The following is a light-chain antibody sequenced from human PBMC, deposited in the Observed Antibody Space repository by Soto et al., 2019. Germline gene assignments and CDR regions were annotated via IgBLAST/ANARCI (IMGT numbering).Light chain of an antibody. J-gene: IGLJ1*01. Sequence: QSVLTQPPSVSAAPGQKVTISCSGSGSNIGGNSVSWYQQLPGTAPKLLIYDDNKRPSGIPDRFSGSKSGTSATLGITGFQSGDEADYYCGSWDSSLSADVFGTGTKVTVL. CDR2: DDN. CDR3: GSWDSSLSADV. CDR1: GSNIGGNS. V-gene: IGLV1-51*01.